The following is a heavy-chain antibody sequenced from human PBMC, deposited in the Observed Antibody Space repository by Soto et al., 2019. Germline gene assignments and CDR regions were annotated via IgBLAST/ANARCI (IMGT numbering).Heavy chain of an antibody. CDR1: GLSLSTTGVG. CDR3: VQSRCGGDCLQSYSSHSYYGLDV. Sequence: QITLKESGPTLVKPTQTLTLTCTFSGLSLSTTGVGVGWSRQPPGNALEWLALIYWDDDKRYSPSLKSRLTITKDTSKNQVVLTMTNMDPVDTATYYCVQSRCGGDCLQSYSSHSYYGLDVW. D-gene: IGHD2-21*02. CDR2: IYWDDDK. J-gene: IGHJ6*01. V-gene: IGHV2-5*02.